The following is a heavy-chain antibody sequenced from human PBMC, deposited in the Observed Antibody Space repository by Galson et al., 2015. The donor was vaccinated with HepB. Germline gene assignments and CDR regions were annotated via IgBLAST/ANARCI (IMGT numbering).Heavy chain of an antibody. CDR3: TKGDGGYYEIDY. D-gene: IGHD1-26*01. CDR2: INDDGRNT. Sequence: SLRLSCAASGFIIRNYGMSWVRQAPGKGLEWVSTINDDGRNTHYADNVRGRFTISKDTSENTLYLHMNSLRADDTAVYYCTKGDGGYYEIDYWGQGALVSVSS. V-gene: IGHV3-23*01. J-gene: IGHJ4*02. CDR1: GFIIRNYG.